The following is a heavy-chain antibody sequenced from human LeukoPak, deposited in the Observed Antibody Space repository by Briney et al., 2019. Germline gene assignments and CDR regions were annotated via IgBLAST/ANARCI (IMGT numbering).Heavy chain of an antibody. Sequence: SETLSLTCIVSRASIRSYYWSWIRQPPEKGLEWIGNIYNSGSTKYNPSLKTRVTISLDTSNNQFSLKLNSVTAADTAVYYCARQTYDGYFDYWGQGTLVTVSS. CDR2: IYNSGST. J-gene: IGHJ4*02. D-gene: IGHD3-3*01. CDR3: ARQTYDGYFDY. V-gene: IGHV4-59*08. CDR1: RASIRSYY.